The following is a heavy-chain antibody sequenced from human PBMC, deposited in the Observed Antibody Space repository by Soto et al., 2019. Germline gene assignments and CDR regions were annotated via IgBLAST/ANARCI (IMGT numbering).Heavy chain of an antibody. V-gene: IGHV3-53*01. CDR1: GFTVSSNY. Sequence: GGSLRLSCAASGFTVSSNYMSWVRQAPGKGLEWVSVIYSGGSTYYTDSVKGRFTISRDNSKNTLYLQMNSLRAEDTAVYYCAVAARPAFDIWGQGTMVTVSS. CDR3: AVAARPAFDI. D-gene: IGHD6-6*01. CDR2: IYSGGST. J-gene: IGHJ3*02.